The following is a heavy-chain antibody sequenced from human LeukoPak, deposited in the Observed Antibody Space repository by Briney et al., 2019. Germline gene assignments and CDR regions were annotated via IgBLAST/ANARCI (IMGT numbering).Heavy chain of an antibody. D-gene: IGHD6-19*01. CDR3: AKARWLAPYDAFDI. CDR1: GYTFSSYG. V-gene: IGHV3-23*01. CDR2: ISGSGGST. J-gene: IGHJ3*02. Sequence: PGGTLRLSCAASGYTFSSYGMSWVRQAPGKGLEWVSAISGSGGSTYYADSVKGRFTISRDNSKNTLYLQMNSLRAEDTAVYYCAKARWLAPYDAFDIWGQGTMVTVSS.